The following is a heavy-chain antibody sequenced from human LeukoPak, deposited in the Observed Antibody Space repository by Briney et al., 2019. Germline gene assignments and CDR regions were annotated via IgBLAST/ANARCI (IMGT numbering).Heavy chain of an antibody. CDR1: GYSFTSYW. J-gene: IGHJ4*02. Sequence: GESLKISCKGSGYSFTSYWIGWVRQMPGKGLEWMGIIYPGDSDTRYSPSFQGQVTISADKSISTPYLQWSSLKASDTAMYYCARHRLSGWYVDPSYYFDYWGQGTLVTVSS. V-gene: IGHV5-51*01. CDR3: ARHRLSGWYVDPSYYFDY. D-gene: IGHD6-19*01. CDR2: IYPGDSDT.